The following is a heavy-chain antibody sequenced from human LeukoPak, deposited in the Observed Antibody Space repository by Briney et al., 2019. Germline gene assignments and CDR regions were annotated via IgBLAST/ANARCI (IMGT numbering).Heavy chain of an antibody. Sequence: SVKVSCKASGGTFSSYTINWVRQAPGQGLEWMGRIIPILGIANYAQKFQGRVTITADKSTSTAYMELSSLRSEDTAVYYCARDKGTTPGDYWGQGTLVTVSS. CDR2: IIPILGIA. V-gene: IGHV1-69*04. CDR3: ARDKGTTPGDY. CDR1: GGTFSSYT. J-gene: IGHJ4*02. D-gene: IGHD1-1*01.